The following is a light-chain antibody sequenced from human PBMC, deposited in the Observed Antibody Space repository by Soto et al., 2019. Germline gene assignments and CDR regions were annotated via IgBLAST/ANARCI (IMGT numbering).Light chain of an antibody. CDR2: GAS. CDR3: QQRRCWPPTIT. CDR1: QSVSSSY. Sequence: IGLKLSPGTVSLSQGQRATLSSRPSQSVSSSYLAWYQQKPGQAPRLLIYGASSRATGIPDRFSGSGSGTDFALTISRLEPEDVAVYYCQQRRCWPPTITFGQGTLLEI. J-gene: IGKJ5*01. V-gene: IGKV3-20*01.